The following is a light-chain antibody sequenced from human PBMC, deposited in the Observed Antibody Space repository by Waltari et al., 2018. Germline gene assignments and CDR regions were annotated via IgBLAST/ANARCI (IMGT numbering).Light chain of an antibody. CDR3: ASWDDSLNGHWV. J-gene: IGLJ3*02. Sequence: QSVLTQPPSASGSPGQRVTIACSAGASPLGVYLANWYPQLPRTAPKLLIYRSGLRPSGVPDRFSGSKSGTSASLAISGLQSEDEADYFCASWDDSLNGHWVFGGGTKVTVL. V-gene: IGLV1-44*01. CDR1: ASPLGVYL. CDR2: RSG.